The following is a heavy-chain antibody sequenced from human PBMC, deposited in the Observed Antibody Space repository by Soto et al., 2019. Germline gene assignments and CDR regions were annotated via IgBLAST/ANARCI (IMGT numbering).Heavy chain of an antibody. V-gene: IGHV3-23*01. D-gene: IGHD3-22*01. CDR3: AKKMVVSPGNVYFDS. CDR1: GFTFSSYT. Sequence: PGGSLRLSCGASGFTFSSYTVTWVRQAPGKGLECVAIISNDGATTVYADSVKGRFTISRDNSKNTLYLQMNTLRVEDTAVYFCAKKMVVSPGNVYFDSWGQGALVTVSS. J-gene: IGHJ4*02. CDR2: ISNDGATT.